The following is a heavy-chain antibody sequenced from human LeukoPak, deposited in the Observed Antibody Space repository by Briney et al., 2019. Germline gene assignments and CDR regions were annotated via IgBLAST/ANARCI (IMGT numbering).Heavy chain of an antibody. CDR2: INSDGSIT. D-gene: IGHD5-18*01. V-gene: IGHV3-74*01. Sequence: GGSLRLSCAASGFTFTTYWMHWVRQAPGKGLVWVSHINSDGSITSYADSVKGRFTISRDNAKNTLYLQMNSLRAEDTAVYYCARDAVDTAHAVWGQGTTVTVSS. CDR1: GFTFTTYW. CDR3: ARDAVDTAHAV. J-gene: IGHJ6*02.